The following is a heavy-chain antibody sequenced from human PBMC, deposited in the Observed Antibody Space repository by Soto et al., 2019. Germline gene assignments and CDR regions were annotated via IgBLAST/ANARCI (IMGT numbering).Heavy chain of an antibody. J-gene: IGHJ4*02. CDR2: ISGSGGST. CDR3: AKDHYGDYVAYFDY. Sequence: EVQLLESGGGLVQPGGSLRLSCAASGFTFSSYAMSWVRQAPGKGLEWVSAISGSGGSTYYADSVKGRYTISRDNSKNTLYLQMNSVRAEDTAVYYCAKDHYGDYVAYFDYWGQGTLVTVSS. V-gene: IGHV3-23*01. D-gene: IGHD4-17*01. CDR1: GFTFSSYA.